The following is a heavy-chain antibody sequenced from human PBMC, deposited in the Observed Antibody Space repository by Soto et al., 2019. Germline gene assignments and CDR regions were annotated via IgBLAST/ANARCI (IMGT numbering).Heavy chain of an antibody. V-gene: IGHV1-3*01. CDR1: GYTFTTYA. CDR3: ARELGGGYSYGYHY. D-gene: IGHD5-18*01. J-gene: IGHJ4*02. Sequence: QVQLVQSGAEVKKPGASVKVSCKASGYTFTTYAMHWVRQAPGQRLEWMGWINAGNGNTKYSQKFQGRVTITRDTSASTAYMELSSLRSEDTAVYYCARELGGGYSYGYHYWGQGTLVTVSS. CDR2: INAGNGNT.